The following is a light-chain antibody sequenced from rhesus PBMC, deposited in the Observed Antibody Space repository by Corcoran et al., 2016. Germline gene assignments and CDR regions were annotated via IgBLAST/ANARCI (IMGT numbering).Light chain of an antibody. CDR2: GAS. J-gene: IGKJ4*01. V-gene: IGKV3-42*03. Sequence: EIVMTQSPATLSLSPGERATLSCRASQSVSSSLAWYQQKPGQAPRLLIYGASSRATGIPDRFSGSGSGTEFTLTISSLDPEDFAVYYCQQYSNWPLTFGGGTKVEIK. CDR1: QSVSSS. CDR3: QQYSNWPLT.